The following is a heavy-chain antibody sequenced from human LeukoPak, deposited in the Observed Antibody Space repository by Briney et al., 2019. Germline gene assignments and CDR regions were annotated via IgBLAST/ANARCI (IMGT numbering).Heavy chain of an antibody. CDR2: IDHTGIT. J-gene: IGHJ4*02. Sequence: SETLSLTCTVSDDSITIYYWSWIRQPPGKGLEWIGYIDHTGITNYNPSLKSRVTISVDTSKNQFSLKLSSVTAADTAVYYCARNSCPSGTCYDNRGYFDYWGQGTLVTVSS. V-gene: IGHV4-59*08. CDR3: ARNSCPSGTCYDNRGYFDY. CDR1: DDSITIYY. D-gene: IGHD2-15*01.